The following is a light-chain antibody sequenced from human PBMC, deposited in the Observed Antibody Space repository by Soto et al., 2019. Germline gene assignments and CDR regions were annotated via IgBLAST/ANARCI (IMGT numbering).Light chain of an antibody. CDR2: EVS. CDR3: ISYTGSNIRYV. V-gene: IGLV2-14*01. CDR1: SNDVGGYNY. Sequence: QSALTQPASVSGSPGQSITISCTGTSNDVGGYNYVSWYQHHPGKAPKLMIYEVSDRPSGVSNRFSGSKSGNTASLTISGLQAEDEADYYCISYTGSNIRYVFGTGTKLTVL. J-gene: IGLJ1*01.